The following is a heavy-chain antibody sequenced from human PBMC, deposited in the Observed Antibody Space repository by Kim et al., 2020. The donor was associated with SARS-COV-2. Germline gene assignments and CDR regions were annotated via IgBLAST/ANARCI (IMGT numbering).Heavy chain of an antibody. Sequence: GGSLRLSCAASGFTVRSNYMSWVRQAPGKGLEWVSVIYIGGSTYYADSVKGRFTISRDNSKNTLYLQMNSLRAEDTAVYYCAATTYYYDSSGYYYWGQGTLVTVSS. D-gene: IGHD3-22*01. CDR3: AATTYYYDSSGYYY. J-gene: IGHJ4*02. CDR2: IYIGGST. CDR1: GFTVRSNY. V-gene: IGHV3-66*01.